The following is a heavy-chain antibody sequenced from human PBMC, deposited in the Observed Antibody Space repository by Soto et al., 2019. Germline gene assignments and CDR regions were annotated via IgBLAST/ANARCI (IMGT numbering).Heavy chain of an antibody. Sequence: ASVKVSFKASRGTFSSYAISWVRQAPGQGLEWMGGIIPIFGTANYAQKFQGRVTITADKSTSTAYMELSSLRSEDTAVYYCARESHGSGSYGYWGQGTLVTVSS. D-gene: IGHD3-10*01. J-gene: IGHJ4*02. CDR2: IIPIFGTA. CDR1: RGTFSSYA. V-gene: IGHV1-69*06. CDR3: ARESHGSGSYGY.